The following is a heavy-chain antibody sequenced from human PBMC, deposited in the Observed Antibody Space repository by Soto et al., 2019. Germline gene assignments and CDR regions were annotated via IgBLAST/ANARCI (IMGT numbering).Heavy chain of an antibody. CDR3: ARIIITFGGVIVIQYYSDC. Sequence: QVQLVQSGAEVKKPGASVKVSCKASGYTFTSYGISWVRQAPGQGLEWMGWISAYNCTTNYAQKRHGRVTMTTDTSTSRAYMEPRRLRSDDTAVYDCARIIITFGGVIVIQYYSDCGDHLTLVIVSS. J-gene: IGHJ4*01. V-gene: IGHV1-18*01. D-gene: IGHD3-16*02. CDR2: ISAYNCTT. CDR1: GYTFTSYG.